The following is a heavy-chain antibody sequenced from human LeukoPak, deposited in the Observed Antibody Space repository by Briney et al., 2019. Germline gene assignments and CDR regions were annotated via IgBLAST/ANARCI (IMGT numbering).Heavy chain of an antibody. CDR1: GGSISSYY. CDR3: ARDSREGASYSSSWYYFDY. Sequence: SETLSLTCTVSGGSISSYYWSWIRQPPGKGLEWIGYIYYSGSTNYNPSLKSRVTISVDTSKNQFSLKLSPVTAADTAVYHCARDSREGASYSSSWYYFDYWGQGTLVTVSS. D-gene: IGHD6-13*01. V-gene: IGHV4-59*01. J-gene: IGHJ4*02. CDR2: IYYSGST.